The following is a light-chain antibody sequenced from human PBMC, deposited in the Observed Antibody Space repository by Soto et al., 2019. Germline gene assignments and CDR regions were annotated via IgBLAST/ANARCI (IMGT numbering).Light chain of an antibody. V-gene: IGKV3-15*01. J-gene: IGKJ4*01. CDR3: QQYSNWPLT. CDR1: QSVRSN. Sequence: EIVMTQSPATLSVSPGERAALSCRASQSVRSNLAWYQQKPGQAPRLLIYGASTRATGIPARFSGSGSDTEFTLTISSLQSEDFAVYYCQQYSNWPLTFGGGTRLEIK. CDR2: GAS.